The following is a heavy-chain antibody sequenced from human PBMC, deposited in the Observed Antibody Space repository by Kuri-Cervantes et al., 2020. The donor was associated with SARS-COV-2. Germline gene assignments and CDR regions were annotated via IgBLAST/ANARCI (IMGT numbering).Heavy chain of an antibody. CDR2: ISWSSGSI. V-gene: IGHV3-9*01. CDR1: GFTFDDYA. CDR3: AKDGISGVAGLLPYYFDY. D-gene: IGHD1-14*01. Sequence: SLKISCAASGFTFDDYAMHWVRQAPGKGLEWVSGISWSSGSIGYADSVKGRFTISRDNAKNSLYLQMNSLRAEDTAVYYCAKDGISGVAGLLPYYFDYWGRGTLVTVSS. J-gene: IGHJ4*02.